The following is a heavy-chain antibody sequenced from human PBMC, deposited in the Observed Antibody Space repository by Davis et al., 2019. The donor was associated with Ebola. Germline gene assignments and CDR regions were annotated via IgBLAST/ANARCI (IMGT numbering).Heavy chain of an antibody. CDR1: GFTYSSYA. D-gene: IGHD4-17*01. J-gene: IGHJ2*01. Sequence: PGGSLRLSCAASGFTYSSYAMHWVRQAPGKGLEWVSVIYRDGRTYHADSVKGRFTISRDNSKNTVYLQMNSLRAEDTAVYYCTRHVSGDFWYFDLWGRGTLVTVSS. CDR3: TRHVSGDFWYFDL. V-gene: IGHV3-66*04. CDR2: IYRDGRT.